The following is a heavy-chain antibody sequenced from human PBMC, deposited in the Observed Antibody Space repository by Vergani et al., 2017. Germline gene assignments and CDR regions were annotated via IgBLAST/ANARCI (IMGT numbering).Heavy chain of an antibody. CDR1: GFTFSSYW. D-gene: IGHD3-16*01. Sequence: VQLVESGGGLVQPGGSLRLSCAASGFTFSSYWMSWIRQGPGKGLEFVAFIQFDGSNQYYADSVKGRFTLSRDFSKNTLYLQMNSLRTDDTATYYCAKHFRGWGIDYWGQGTQVIVSS. CDR3: AKHFRGWGIDY. V-gene: IGHV3-30*02. J-gene: IGHJ4*02. CDR2: IQFDGSNQ.